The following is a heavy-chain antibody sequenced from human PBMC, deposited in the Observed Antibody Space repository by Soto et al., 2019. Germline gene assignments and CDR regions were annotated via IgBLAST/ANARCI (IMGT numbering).Heavy chain of an antibody. Sequence: SVKVSCKASGGTFSSYAISWVRQAPGQGLEWMGGIIPIFGTANYAQKFQGRVTITADESTSTAYMELSSLRSEDTAVYYCARGFWSGYYRPFDYWGQGTLVTVSS. CDR1: GGTFSSYA. J-gene: IGHJ4*02. CDR2: IIPIFGTA. CDR3: ARGFWSGYYRPFDY. V-gene: IGHV1-69*13. D-gene: IGHD3-3*01.